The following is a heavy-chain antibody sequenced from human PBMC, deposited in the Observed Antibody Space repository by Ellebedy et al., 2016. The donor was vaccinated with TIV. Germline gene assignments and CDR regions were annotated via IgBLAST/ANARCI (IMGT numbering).Heavy chain of an antibody. CDR2: IIPILGIA. Sequence: ASVKVSXXASGGTFSSYAISWVRQAPGQGLECMGRIIPILGIANYAQKFQGRVTITADKSTSTAYMELSSLRSEDTAVYYCARVDTAMGHYYYYGMDVWGQGTTVTVSS. J-gene: IGHJ6*02. CDR1: GGTFSSYA. V-gene: IGHV1-69*04. CDR3: ARVDTAMGHYYYYGMDV. D-gene: IGHD5-18*01.